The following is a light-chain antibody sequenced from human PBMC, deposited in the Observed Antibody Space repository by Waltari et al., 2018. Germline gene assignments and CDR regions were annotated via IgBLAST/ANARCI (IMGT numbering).Light chain of an antibody. Sequence: IVMTQSPLSLLVAPGEPSSIPFRSSQSLLHSNGYNYLDWYLQKPGQSPQLLIYLGSNRASGVPDRFSGSGSGTDFTLKISRVEAEDVGVYYCMQALQTPTFGGGTKVEIK. J-gene: IGKJ4*01. CDR1: QSLLHSNGYNY. CDR3: MQALQTPT. CDR2: LGS. V-gene: IGKV2-28*01.